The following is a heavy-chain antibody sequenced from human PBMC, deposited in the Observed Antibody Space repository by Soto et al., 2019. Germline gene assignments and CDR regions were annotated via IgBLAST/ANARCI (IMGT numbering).Heavy chain of an antibody. J-gene: IGHJ5*01. CDR2: IYHTGTT. V-gene: IGHV4-30-2*01. D-gene: IGHD3-22*01. CDR3: AGVINYYDGSGDSLFAS. CDR1: GGSINSGDYS. Sequence: SETLSLTCTGSGGSINSGDYSWTWIRQPPGKGLEWIGYIYHTGTTYYNMSLKSRVTISVDRSKNQFSLKLSSVTAADTAVYYCAGVINYYDGSGDSLFASCAQGTLVTVS.